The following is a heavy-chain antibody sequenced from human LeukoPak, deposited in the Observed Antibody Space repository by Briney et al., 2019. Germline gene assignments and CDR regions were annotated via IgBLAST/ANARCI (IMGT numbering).Heavy chain of an antibody. CDR3: AKHPLLGYCSSTTCGHFDY. V-gene: IGHV3-23*01. CDR1: GFTFSNYA. Sequence: GGSLRLSCAASGFTFSNYAMSWVRQAPGKGLEWVSTISGSGGSTYYADSVKGRFTISRDNSKNTLYLQINSLRAEDTALYYCAKHPLLGYCSSTTCGHFDYWGQGTLVTVSS. J-gene: IGHJ4*02. CDR2: ISGSGGST. D-gene: IGHD2-2*01.